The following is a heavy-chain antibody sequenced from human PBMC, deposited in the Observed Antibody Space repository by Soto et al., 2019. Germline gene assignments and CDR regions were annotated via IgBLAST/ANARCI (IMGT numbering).Heavy chain of an antibody. D-gene: IGHD3-3*01. Sequence: PWGSLRLSCAASGFTFSSYSMNWVRKAPGKGLEWVSYISSSSSTIYYADSVKGRFTISRDNAKNSLYLQMNSLRAEDTAVYYCASRNDFWSGYFDPNWFDPWGQGTLVTVSS. J-gene: IGHJ5*02. CDR3: ASRNDFWSGYFDPNWFDP. CDR1: GFTFSSYS. V-gene: IGHV3-48*01. CDR2: ISSSSSTI.